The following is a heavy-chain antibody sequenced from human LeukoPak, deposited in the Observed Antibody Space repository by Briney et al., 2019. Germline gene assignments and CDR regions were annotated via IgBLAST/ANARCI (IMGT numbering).Heavy chain of an antibody. CDR2: TYSDGTT. Sequence: GGSLRLSCAASGFIVSSNYMSWVRQAPGKGLEWVSVTYSDGTTYYADSVEGRFTISRDNSKNTLYLQMNSLRAEDTAVYYCARVTGGYGMDVWGQGTTVTVSS. J-gene: IGHJ6*02. CDR3: ARVTGGYGMDV. D-gene: IGHD7-27*01. V-gene: IGHV3-66*01. CDR1: GFIVSSNY.